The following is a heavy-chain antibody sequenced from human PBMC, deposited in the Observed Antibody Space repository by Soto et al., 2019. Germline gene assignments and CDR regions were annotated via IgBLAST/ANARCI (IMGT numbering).Heavy chain of an antibody. Sequence: GGSLRLSCAASGFTFSSYGMTWVRQAPGKGLEWVSTISGSGGTTYYADSVKGRFTISRDISTNTLYLQMNSLRPEDTAVYYCAKAYSSSWNYCFGSWGQGTLVTVSS. D-gene: IGHD6-13*01. CDR3: AKAYSSSWNYCFGS. J-gene: IGHJ4*02. CDR2: ISGSGGTT. V-gene: IGHV3-23*01. CDR1: GFTFSSYG.